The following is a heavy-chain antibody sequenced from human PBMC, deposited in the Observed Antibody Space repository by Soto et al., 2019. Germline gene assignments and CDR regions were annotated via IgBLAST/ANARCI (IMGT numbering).Heavy chain of an antibody. J-gene: IGHJ4*02. Sequence: ASVKVSCKASGYIFTGYYIHWVRQAPGQGLEWMGWINPNSGGTNYAQKFQGRVTMTTDTSITTAYMDLSRLTSADTAIYYCARGIAVLGRGEVDYWGQGTLVTVSS. CDR3: ARGIAVLGRGEVDY. D-gene: IGHD7-27*01. CDR2: INPNSGGT. V-gene: IGHV1-2*02. CDR1: GYIFTGYY.